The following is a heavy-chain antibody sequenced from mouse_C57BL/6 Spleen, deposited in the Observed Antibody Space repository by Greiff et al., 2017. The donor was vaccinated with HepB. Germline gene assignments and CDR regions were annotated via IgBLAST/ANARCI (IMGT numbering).Heavy chain of an antibody. CDR2: ISDGGSYT. Sequence: EVNVVESGGGLVKPGGSLKLSCAASGFTFSSYAMSWVRQTPEKRLEWVATISDGGSYTYYPDNVKGRFTISRDNAKNNLYLQMSHLKSEDTAMYYCARGGYDPYWYFDVWGTGTTVTVSS. D-gene: IGHD2-2*01. CDR1: GFTFSSYA. CDR3: ARGGYDPYWYFDV. J-gene: IGHJ1*03. V-gene: IGHV5-4*03.